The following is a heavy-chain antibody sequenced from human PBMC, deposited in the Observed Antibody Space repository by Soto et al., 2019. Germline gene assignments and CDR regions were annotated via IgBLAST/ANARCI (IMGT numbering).Heavy chain of an antibody. CDR2: VNPIVRMS. J-gene: IGHJ4*02. V-gene: IGHV1-69*02. CDR3: ASRYGSGYRAFDY. Sequence: QVQLVQSGAEVKRPGSSVKVSCKASGDTFNFYSINWVRQAPGLGLEWMGRVNPIVRMSNYAQKFQGRVTMTADKPTSTAYMELSSLRSEDTALYYCASRYGSGYRAFDYWGQGALVTVSS. D-gene: IGHD3-10*01. CDR1: GDTFNFYS.